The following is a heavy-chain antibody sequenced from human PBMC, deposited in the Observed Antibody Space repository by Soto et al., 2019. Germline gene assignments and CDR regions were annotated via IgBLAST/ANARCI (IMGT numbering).Heavy chain of an antibody. Sequence: EVQLAESGGGLVQPGGSLRLSCVASGFTFRSYEMNWVRQAPGKGLEWVSYISSSGSSIYYPDSVKGRFTISRDNAKNSLYLQMNSLRAEDTAVYYCERESCSSSSCSTRYGMDVWGQGTTVTVSS. V-gene: IGHV3-48*03. CDR2: ISSSGSSI. D-gene: IGHD2-2*01. J-gene: IGHJ6*02. CDR1: GFTFRSYE. CDR3: ERESCSSSSCSTRYGMDV.